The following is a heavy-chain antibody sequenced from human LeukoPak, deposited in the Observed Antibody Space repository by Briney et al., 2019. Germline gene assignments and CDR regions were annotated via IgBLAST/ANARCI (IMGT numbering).Heavy chain of an antibody. CDR1: GFTFSSYG. Sequence: PGGSLRLSCAASGFTFSSYGMSWVRQAPGKGLEWVSAISGSGGSTYYADSVKGRFTISRDNSKNTLYLQMNSLRAEDTAVYYCAKDALNDILTGYQTFDYWGQGTLVTVSS. J-gene: IGHJ4*02. V-gene: IGHV3-23*01. CDR2: ISGSGGST. CDR3: AKDALNDILTGYQTFDY. D-gene: IGHD3-9*01.